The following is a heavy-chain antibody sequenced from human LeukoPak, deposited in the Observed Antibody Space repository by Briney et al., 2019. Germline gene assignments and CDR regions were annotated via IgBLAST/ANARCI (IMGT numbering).Heavy chain of an antibody. V-gene: IGHV1-8*01. CDR2: MNPNSGNT. CDR1: GYTFTSYD. CDR3: ARGRGNRGSYPKNNWFDP. Sequence: ASVKVSCKASGYTFTSYDINWVRQATGQGLEWMGWMNPNSGNTGYAQKFQGRVTMTRNTSISTAYMELSSLRSEDTAVYYCARGRGNRGSYPKNNWFDPWGQGTLVTVSS. J-gene: IGHJ5*02. D-gene: IGHD3-16*01.